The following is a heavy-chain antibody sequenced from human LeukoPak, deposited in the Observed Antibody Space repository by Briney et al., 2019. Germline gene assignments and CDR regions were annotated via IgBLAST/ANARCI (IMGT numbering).Heavy chain of an antibody. CDR3: ARGHYGLDY. J-gene: IGHJ4*02. V-gene: IGHV3-11*01. D-gene: IGHD4-17*01. CDR2: IKNSADAI. CDR1: GFTFSDHY. Sequence: GGSLRLSCAASGFTFSDHYMSWIRQAPGKGLEWVSYIKNSADAIYYADSVKGRFTISRDNAKNSLYLEMNSLRAEDTAVYYCARGHYGLDYWGQGTLVTVSS.